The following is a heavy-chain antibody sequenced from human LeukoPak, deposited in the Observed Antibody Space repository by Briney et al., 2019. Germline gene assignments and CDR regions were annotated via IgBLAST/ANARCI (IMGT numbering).Heavy chain of an antibody. V-gene: IGHV4-34*01. J-gene: IGHJ3*02. Sequence: PSETLSLTCAVYGGSFSGYYWSWIRQPPGKGLEWIGEICHSGSTNYNPSLKSRVTISVDTSKNQFSLKLSSVTAADTAVYYCARSKPSFDAFDIWGQGTMVTVSS. CDR1: GGSFSGYY. CDR2: ICHSGST. CDR3: ARSKPSFDAFDI.